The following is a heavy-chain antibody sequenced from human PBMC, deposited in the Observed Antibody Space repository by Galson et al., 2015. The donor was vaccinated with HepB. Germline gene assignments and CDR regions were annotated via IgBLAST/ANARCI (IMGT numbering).Heavy chain of an antibody. CDR2: INAGNGNT. V-gene: IGHV1-3*01. CDR3: ARGRAVTIRSNWYFDL. CDR1: GYTFTSYA. J-gene: IGHJ2*01. Sequence: SVKVSCKASGYTFTSYAMHWVRQAPGQRLEWMGWINAGNGNTKYSQKFQGRVTITRDTSASTAYMELSSLRSEDTAVYYCARGRAVTIRSNWYFDLWGRGTLVTVSS. D-gene: IGHD4-17*01.